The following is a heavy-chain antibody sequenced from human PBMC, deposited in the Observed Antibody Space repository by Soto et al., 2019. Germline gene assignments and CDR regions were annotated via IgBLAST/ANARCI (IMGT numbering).Heavy chain of an antibody. CDR2: INPSGGST. Sequence: QVQLVQSGAEVKKPGASVKVSCKASGYTFTSHYMHWVRQAPGQGLEWMGIINPSGGSTSYAQKYQGRVTMTRDTSTSTVYMELSSLRSKDTAVYYCARGAGSGSYFDSWGQGTLVTVSS. D-gene: IGHD3-10*01. J-gene: IGHJ4*02. CDR1: GYTFTSHY. V-gene: IGHV1-46*01. CDR3: ARGAGSGSYFDS.